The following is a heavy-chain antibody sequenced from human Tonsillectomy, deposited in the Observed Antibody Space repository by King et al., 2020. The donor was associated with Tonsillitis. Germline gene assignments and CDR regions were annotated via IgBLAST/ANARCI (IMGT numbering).Heavy chain of an antibody. V-gene: IGHV3-48*01. CDR1: GFTFSSYS. CDR3: VSDSRWAFDI. CDR2: IFSSGHTI. Sequence: VQLVESGGGLVQPGGSLRLSCAASGFTFSSYSMNWIRQAPGKGLEWISYIFSSGHTISYADSVQGRFSISRDNTKNSLFLQMNSLRADDTALYYCVSDSRWAFDIWGPGTIVTVSS. J-gene: IGHJ3*02. D-gene: IGHD2-2*01.